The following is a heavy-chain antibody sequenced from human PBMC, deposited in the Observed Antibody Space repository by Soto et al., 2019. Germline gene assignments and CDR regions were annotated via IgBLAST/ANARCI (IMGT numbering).Heavy chain of an antibody. CDR2: IVVVTGDT. V-gene: IGHV1-58*01. CDR1: GFTFTSSS. D-gene: IGHD3-10*01. CDR3: ALSIHGGILHYYYAMDV. J-gene: IGHJ6*02. Sequence: ASVKVSCKASGFTFTSSSVQWVRQARGQGLEWMGWIVVVTGDTNYAQKFQERVAINADISTSTAYMELSSLRSEDTAVYFCALSIHGGILHYYYAMDVWGQGTPVTVSS.